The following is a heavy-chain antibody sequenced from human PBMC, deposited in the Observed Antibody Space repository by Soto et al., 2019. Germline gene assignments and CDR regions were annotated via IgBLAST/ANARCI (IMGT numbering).Heavy chain of an antibody. CDR3: AREGFSHGPKGAVFDH. V-gene: IGHV3-7*03. D-gene: IGHD2-8*01. J-gene: IGHJ4*02. Sequence: GRSLRLSCAPAAFNLRTYLMSWVRQAAGKGLEWVANIKQDGSDEYYVASVKGRLTVSRDNAKNLLYLQLDSLRAEDTAVYYCAREGFSHGPKGAVFDHWGQGSLVTVSS. CDR2: IKQDGSDE. CDR1: AFNLRTYL.